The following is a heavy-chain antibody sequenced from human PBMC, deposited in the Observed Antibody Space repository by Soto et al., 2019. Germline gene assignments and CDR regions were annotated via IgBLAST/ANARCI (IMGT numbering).Heavy chain of an antibody. CDR3: VRMGNPYSSRPTYYYYYYGMDV. D-gene: IGHD6-13*01. V-gene: IGHV1-2*04. J-gene: IGHJ6*02. CDR1: GYTFTGYY. Sequence: QVQLVQSGAEVKKPGASVKVSCKASGYTFTGYYMHWVRQAPGQGLEWMGWINPNSGGTNYAQKFQGWVTMTRDTSISTAYMELSRLRSDDTAVYYCVRMGNPYSSRPTYYYYYYGMDVWGQGTTVTVSS. CDR2: INPNSGGT.